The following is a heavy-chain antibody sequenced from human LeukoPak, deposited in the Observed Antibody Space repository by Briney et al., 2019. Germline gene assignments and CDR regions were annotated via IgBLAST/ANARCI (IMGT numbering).Heavy chain of an antibody. V-gene: IGHV3-48*04. CDR2: ISSSSSTI. D-gene: IGHD6-6*01. J-gene: IGHJ4*02. CDR1: GITLSNYG. CDR3: ARGGRVAARSFDH. Sequence: GGSLRLSCVVSGITLSNYGMSWVRQAPGKGLEWVSYISSSSSTIYYADSVKDRFTISRDNAKNSLYLQMNSLRAEDTAVYYCARGGRVAARSFDHWGQGTLVTVSS.